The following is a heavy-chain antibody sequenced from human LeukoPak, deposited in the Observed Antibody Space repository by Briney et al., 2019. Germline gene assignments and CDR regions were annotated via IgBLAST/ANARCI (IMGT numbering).Heavy chain of an antibody. CDR1: GGSISSYY. CDR2: IYYSGST. Sequence: SETLSLTCTVSGGSISSYYWSWIRQPPGEGLEWIGYIYYSGSTNYNPSLKSRVTISVDTSKNQFSLKLSSVTAADTAVYYCARDRTGTDAFDIWGQGTMVTVSS. V-gene: IGHV4-59*01. CDR3: ARDRTGTDAFDI. D-gene: IGHD1-1*01. J-gene: IGHJ3*02.